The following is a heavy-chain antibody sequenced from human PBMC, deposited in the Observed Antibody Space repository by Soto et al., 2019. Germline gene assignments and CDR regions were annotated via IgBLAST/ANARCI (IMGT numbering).Heavy chain of an antibody. V-gene: IGHV3-7*03. CDR1: VFTFSNYF. CDR2: INQDGTEK. J-gene: IGHJ4*02. D-gene: IGHD4-4*01. Sequence: GSLRLSGAASVFTFSNYFLTWVRQAPGKGLEWVANINQDGTEKNYVESVKGRFTISRDNAENSLYLQMDSLRVEDTAVYYCATYRTVDATRRLDCWGQGTLVTVSS. CDR3: ATYRTVDATRRLDC.